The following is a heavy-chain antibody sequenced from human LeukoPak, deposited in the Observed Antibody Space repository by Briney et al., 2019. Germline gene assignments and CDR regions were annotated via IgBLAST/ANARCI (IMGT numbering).Heavy chain of an antibody. V-gene: IGHV1-69*13. CDR1: GGTFSSYA. J-gene: IGHJ4*02. D-gene: IGHD4-11*01. Sequence: ASVKVSCKASGGTFSSYAISWVRQAPGQGLEWMGGIIPIFGTANYAQKFQGRVTITADESTSTAYMELSSLRSEDTAVYYCASKIPPEDYSNPPVDNWGQGTLVTVSS. CDR3: ASKIPPEDYSNPPVDN. CDR2: IIPIFGTA.